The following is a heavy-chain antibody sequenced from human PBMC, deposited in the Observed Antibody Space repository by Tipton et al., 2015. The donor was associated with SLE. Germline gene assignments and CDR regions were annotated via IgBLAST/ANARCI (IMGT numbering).Heavy chain of an antibody. V-gene: IGHV3-30*02. CDR2: IRYDGSNK. CDR3: ARPRIVGATTGYYYGMDV. J-gene: IGHJ6*02. CDR1: GFTFSSYG. D-gene: IGHD1-26*01. Sequence: GSLRLSCAASGFTFSSYGMHWVRQAPGKGLEWVAFIRYDGSNKYYADSVKGRFTISRDNSKNTLYLQMNSLRAEDTAVYYCARPRIVGATTGYYYGMDVWGQGTTVTVSS.